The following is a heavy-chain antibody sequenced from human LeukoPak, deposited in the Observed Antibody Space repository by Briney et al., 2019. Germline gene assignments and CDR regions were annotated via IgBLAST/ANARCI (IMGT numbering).Heavy chain of an antibody. CDR3: ARRRGRYCSSTSCYARAFDI. CDR2: TYYRSKWYN. CDR1: GDSVSSNSAA. J-gene: IGHJ3*02. Sequence: SQTLSLTCAISGDSVSSNSAAWNWIRQSPSRGLEWLGRTYYRSKWYNDYAVSVKSRITINPDTSKNQFSLKLSSVTAADTAVYYCARRRGRYCSSTSCYARAFDIWGQGTVVTVSS. V-gene: IGHV6-1*01. D-gene: IGHD2-2*01.